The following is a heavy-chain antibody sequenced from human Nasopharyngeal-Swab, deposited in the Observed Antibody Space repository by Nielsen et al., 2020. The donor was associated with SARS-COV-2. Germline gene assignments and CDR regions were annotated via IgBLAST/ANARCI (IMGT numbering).Heavy chain of an antibody. V-gene: IGHV3-23*01. CDR1: GFTFSSYA. Sequence: GESLKISCAASGFTFSSYAMSWVRQAPGKGLEWVSAISGSGGSTYYADSVKGRFTISRDNSKNTLYLQMNSLRAEDTAVYYCAKSSWGGSSSAFDIWGQGTMVTVSS. CDR3: AKSSWGGSSSAFDI. J-gene: IGHJ3*02. D-gene: IGHD1-26*01. CDR2: ISGSGGST.